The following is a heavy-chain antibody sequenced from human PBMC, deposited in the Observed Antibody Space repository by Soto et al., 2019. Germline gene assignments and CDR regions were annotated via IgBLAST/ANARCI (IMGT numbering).Heavy chain of an antibody. D-gene: IGHD4-17*01. CDR3: ARGGLGKPTEFGYYYYGMAV. J-gene: IGHJ6*02. Sequence: ASVKVSCKSSGYTFTGYYMHWVRQAPGQGLEWMGWINPNSGGTNYAQKFQGWVTMTRDPSISTAYMELSRLRSDDTAAYYCARGGLGKPTEFGYYYYGMAVGGQGPTVTGSS. CDR2: INPNSGGT. CDR1: GYTFTGYY. V-gene: IGHV1-2*04.